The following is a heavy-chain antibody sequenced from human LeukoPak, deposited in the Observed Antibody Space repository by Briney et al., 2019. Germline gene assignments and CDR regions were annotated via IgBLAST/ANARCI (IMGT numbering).Heavy chain of an antibody. CDR2: VNQDGSEK. V-gene: IGHV3-7*01. J-gene: IGHJ4*02. CDR3: ARERDGRFFDY. Sequence: GGSLRLSCAVSGLIFRSYWMSWVRQAPGKGLEWVANVNQDGSEKYFVDSVKGRFTISRDNAKNSLHLQMNTLRAEDTAVYYCARERDGRFFDYWGQGTLVTVSS. CDR1: GLIFRSYW. D-gene: IGHD5-24*01.